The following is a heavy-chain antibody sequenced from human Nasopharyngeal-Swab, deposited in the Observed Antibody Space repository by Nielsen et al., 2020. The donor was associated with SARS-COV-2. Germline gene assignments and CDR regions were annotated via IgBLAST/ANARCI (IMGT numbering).Heavy chain of an antibody. CDR1: GFTFSSYE. Sequence: LKISCAASGFTFSSYEMNWVRQAPGKGLEWVSYISSSGSTIYYADSVKGRFTISRDNAKNPQDLQMNSLRAEDTAVYYCAREDVLLLPSPGRSVHYYYGMDVWGQGTTVTVSS. V-gene: IGHV3-48*03. J-gene: IGHJ6*02. CDR2: ISSSGSTI. CDR3: AREDVLLLPSPGRSVHYYYGMDV. D-gene: IGHD3-10*01.